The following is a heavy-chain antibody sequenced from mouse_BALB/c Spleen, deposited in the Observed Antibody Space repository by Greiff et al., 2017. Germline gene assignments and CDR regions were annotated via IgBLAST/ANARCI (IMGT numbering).Heavy chain of an antibody. CDR2: ISSGGSYT. Sequence: EVHLVESGGGLVKPGGSLKLSCAASGFTFSSYAMSWVRQSPEKRLEWVAEISSGGSYTYYPDTVTGRFTISRDNAKNTLYLEMSSLRSEDTAMYYCARDRGAFAYWGQGTLVTVSA. J-gene: IGHJ3*01. CDR1: GFTFSSYA. V-gene: IGHV5-9-4*01. CDR3: ARDRGAFAY.